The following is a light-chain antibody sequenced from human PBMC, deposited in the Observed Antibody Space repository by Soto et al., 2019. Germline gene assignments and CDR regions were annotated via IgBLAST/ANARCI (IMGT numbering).Light chain of an antibody. CDR2: DVS. J-gene: IGLJ1*01. CDR3: SSYTISSTLV. Sequence: QSALTQPASVSGSPGQSITISCTGTSSDVGGYNYVSWYQQHPGKAPNLMIYDVSNRPSGVSNRFSGSKSGNTASLTISGLQAEDEADYYCSSYTISSTLVFGTGTKLTVL. V-gene: IGLV2-14*01. CDR1: SSDVGGYNY.